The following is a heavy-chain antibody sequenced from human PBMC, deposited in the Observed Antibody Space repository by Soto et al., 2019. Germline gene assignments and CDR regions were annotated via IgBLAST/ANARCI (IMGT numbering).Heavy chain of an antibody. CDR3: ALGHPTWFDP. CDR1: GGSISSSSYY. Sequence: SETLSLTCTVSGGSISSSSYYWGWIRQPPGKGLEWIGSIYYSGSTYYNPSLKSRVTISVDTSKNQFSLKLSSVTAADTAVYYCALGHPTWFDPWGQGTLVTVSS. V-gene: IGHV4-39*01. D-gene: IGHD3-10*01. J-gene: IGHJ5*02. CDR2: IYYSGST.